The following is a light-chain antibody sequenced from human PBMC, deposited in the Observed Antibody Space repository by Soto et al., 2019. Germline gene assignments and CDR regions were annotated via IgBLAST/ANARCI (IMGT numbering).Light chain of an antibody. CDR2: DVS. CDR1: SSDVGIYNF. V-gene: IGLV2-14*03. J-gene: IGLJ2*01. CDR3: SSFTSSSALVL. Sequence: QSALTQTASVSGSPGQSITISCTGTSSDVGIYNFVSWYQLHPDKAPKLMIYDVSNRPSGVSDRFSGSKSGNTASLTISGLQTEDEADYYCSSFTSSSALVLFGGGTKLTVL.